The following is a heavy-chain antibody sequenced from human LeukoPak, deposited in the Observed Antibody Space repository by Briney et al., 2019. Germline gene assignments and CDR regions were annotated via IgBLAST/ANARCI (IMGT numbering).Heavy chain of an antibody. J-gene: IGHJ4*02. CDR1: GYTFTGYY. V-gene: IGHV1-2*02. D-gene: IGHD2-15*01. Sequence: GASVKVSCKASGYTFTGYYMYWVRQAPGQGLEWMGWINPNSGGTNYAQKFQGRVTMTRDTSISTAYMELSRLRSDDTAVYYCAGHHCSGGSCYFDYWGQGTLVTVSS. CDR3: AGHHCSGGSCYFDY. CDR2: INPNSGGT.